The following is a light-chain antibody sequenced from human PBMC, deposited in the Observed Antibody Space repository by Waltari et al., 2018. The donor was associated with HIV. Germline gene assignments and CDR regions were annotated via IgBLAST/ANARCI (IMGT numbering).Light chain of an antibody. V-gene: IGLV2-23*01. Sequence: QSALTQPASVSGSPGQSITISCTGTNSDTGTYKFFSLYPLSPGKAPKLIIYEDNKRPSGSANRFSASKSADTASMTISGLQAEDEADYYCCAYAGGLEFGGGTKLTVL. J-gene: IGLJ2*01. CDR3: CAYAGGLE. CDR1: NSDTGTYKF. CDR2: EDN.